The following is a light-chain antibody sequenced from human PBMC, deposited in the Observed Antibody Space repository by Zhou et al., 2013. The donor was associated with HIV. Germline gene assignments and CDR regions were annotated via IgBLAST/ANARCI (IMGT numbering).Light chain of an antibody. J-gene: IGKJ3*01. CDR3: QQHSSSFT. Sequence: EIVLTQSPGTLSLSPGETATLSCRASQTISSTHLAWYQHKPGQAPRLVIYGTSTRATGFPDRFTGSGSGTDFTLTISRLEPEDFAVYYCQQHSSSFTFGPGTIVEIK. CDR2: GTS. CDR1: QTISSTH. V-gene: IGKV3-20*01.